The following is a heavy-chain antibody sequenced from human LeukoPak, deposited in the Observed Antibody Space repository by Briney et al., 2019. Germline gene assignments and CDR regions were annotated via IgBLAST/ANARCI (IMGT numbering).Heavy chain of an antibody. CDR1: GGSISSYY. D-gene: IGHD6-19*01. CDR2: IYYSGST. CDR3: ARHLSGSSGWEDY. V-gene: IGHV4-59*08. J-gene: IGHJ4*02. Sequence: SETLSLTCTVSGGSISSYYWSWIRQPPGKGLESIGYIYYSGSTNYNPSLKSRVTISVDTSKNQFSLKLSSVTAADTAVYYCARHLSGSSGWEDYWGQGTLVTVSS.